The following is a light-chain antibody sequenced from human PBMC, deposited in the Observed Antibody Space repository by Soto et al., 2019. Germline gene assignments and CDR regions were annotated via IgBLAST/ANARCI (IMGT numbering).Light chain of an antibody. CDR1: SSDVGAYNY. CDR3: SSFASSNTWV. J-gene: IGLJ3*02. V-gene: IGLV2-8*01. CDR2: EVT. Sequence: QSVLTQPPSASGSPGQSVTICCTGTSSDVGAYNYVSWYQQHAGKAPKLVTYEVTKRPSGVPDRFSGSKSANTASLTVSGLQAEDEADYYCSSFASSNTWVFGGGTKLTVL.